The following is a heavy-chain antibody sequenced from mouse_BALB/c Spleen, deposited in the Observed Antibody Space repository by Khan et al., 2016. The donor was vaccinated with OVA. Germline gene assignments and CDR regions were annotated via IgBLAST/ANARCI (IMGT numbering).Heavy chain of an antibody. CDR2: ISHSGSSA. D-gene: IGHD1-1*01. Sequence: EVQLQESGGGLVQPGGSLKLSCAASGFSFSSYTMSWVRQTPDKRLEWVAFISHSGSSAYYPDTVKGRFTSSRDNAKNTLYLQMSSLKSEDTAIYYCARPSTTEYDYGMDYWGQGTSVTVSS. CDR3: ARPSTTEYDYGMDY. CDR1: GFSFSSYT. V-gene: IGHV5-12-2*01. J-gene: IGHJ4*01.